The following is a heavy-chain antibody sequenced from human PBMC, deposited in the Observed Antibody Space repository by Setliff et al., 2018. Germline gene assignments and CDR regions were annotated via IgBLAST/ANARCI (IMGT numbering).Heavy chain of an antibody. D-gene: IGHD5-18*01. CDR1: GGSVRGYY. CDR2: MYYSGDT. Sequence: TSETLSLTCTVSGGSVRGYYWSWIRQPPGKGLESIGYMYYSGDTNYNPSLKSRVTISVDTSKNQFSLELRSVTAADTAGYYCARLAPLHTPMALPFDYWGHGMLVTVSS. CDR3: ARLAPLHTPMALPFDY. V-gene: IGHV4-59*08. J-gene: IGHJ4*01.